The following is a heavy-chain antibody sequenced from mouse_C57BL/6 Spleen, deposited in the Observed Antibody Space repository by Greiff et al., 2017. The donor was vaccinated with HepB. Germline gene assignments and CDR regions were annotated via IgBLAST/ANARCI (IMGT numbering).Heavy chain of an antibody. CDR1: GYTFTDHT. V-gene: IGHV1-78*01. Sequence: VQLQQSDAELVKPGASVKISCKVSGYTFTDHTIHWMKQRPEQGLEWIGYIYPRDGSTKYNEKFKGKATLTADKSSSTAYRQLNSLTSEDSAVYFCARREGYDRWYFDVWGTGTTVTVSS. J-gene: IGHJ1*03. CDR3: ARREGYDRWYFDV. D-gene: IGHD2-3*01. CDR2: IYPRDGST.